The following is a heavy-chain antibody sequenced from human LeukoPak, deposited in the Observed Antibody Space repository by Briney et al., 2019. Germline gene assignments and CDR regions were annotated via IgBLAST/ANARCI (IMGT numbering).Heavy chain of an antibody. J-gene: IGHJ4*02. D-gene: IGHD4-11*01. V-gene: IGHV3-7*04. CDR3: ARGSTTADY. CDR2: IKPDGNDK. Sequence: GGSLRLSCAASGFTFSNYWMSWVRQAPGKGLEWVANIKPDGNDKYYVDSVKGRFTISRDNAKNSLYLQMNSLRADDTAVYYCARGSTTADYWGQGTPVTVSS. CDR1: GFTFSNYW.